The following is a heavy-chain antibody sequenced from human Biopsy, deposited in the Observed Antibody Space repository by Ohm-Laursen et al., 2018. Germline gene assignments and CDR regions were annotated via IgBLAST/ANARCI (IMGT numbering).Heavy chain of an antibody. CDR2: IYSTGRSS. V-gene: IGHV4-4*07. CDR1: GCSVDDYF. J-gene: IGHJ2*01. D-gene: IGHD6-19*01. CDR3: ARTPGVAVAGRFFDL. Sequence: GTLSLTCGVSGCSVDDYFWNWIRQPPGKGLEWIGRIYSTGRSSAYHPSFQSRVTMSLDTSNKQFSLKLTSVTAADTAVYYCARTPGVAVAGRFFDLWGRGTLVTVSS.